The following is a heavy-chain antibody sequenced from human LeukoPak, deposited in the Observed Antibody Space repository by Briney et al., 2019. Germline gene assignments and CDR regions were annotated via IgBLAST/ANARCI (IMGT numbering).Heavy chain of an antibody. J-gene: IGHJ4*02. CDR3: ARYQGGSYSAFDY. D-gene: IGHD1-26*01. Sequence: GSSVKVSFKASGYTFTGYYMHWVRQAPGQGLEWMGWINPNSGGTNYAQKFQGRVTMTRDTSISTAYMELSRLRSDDTAVYYCARYQGGSYSAFDYWGQGTLVTVSS. CDR1: GYTFTGYY. V-gene: IGHV1-2*02. CDR2: INPNSGGT.